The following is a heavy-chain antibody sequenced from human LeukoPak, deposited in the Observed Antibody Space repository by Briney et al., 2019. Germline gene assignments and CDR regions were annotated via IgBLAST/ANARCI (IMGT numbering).Heavy chain of an antibody. V-gene: IGHV3-33*01. Sequence: GGSLRLSCAASGFTFTSPGFHWVRQAPGKGLEWVALIWYDGSNKYYADSVKGRFTISRDNSKNTVYLQMNSLRAEDAAVYYCARAVFAGDLLTGYWYFDLWGRGTLVTVSS. CDR1: GFTFTSPG. J-gene: IGHJ2*01. D-gene: IGHD1-20*01. CDR3: ARAVFAGDLLTGYWYFDL. CDR2: IWYDGSNK.